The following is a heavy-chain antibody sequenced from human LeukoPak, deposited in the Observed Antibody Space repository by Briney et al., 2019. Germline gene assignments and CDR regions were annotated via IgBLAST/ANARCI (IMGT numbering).Heavy chain of an antibody. CDR2: IDYSGST. V-gene: IGHV4-61*03. J-gene: IGHJ4*02. CDR3: ARDLFWYFDY. CDR1: GPAASSSSYY. Sequence: SETLSLTCIVSGPAASSSSYYWSWIRQPPGKGLEWIGYIDYSGSTNYNPSLKSRVTISLDTSKNHFSLKLSSVTAADTAVYYWARDLFWYFDYWGQGTLVTVSS.